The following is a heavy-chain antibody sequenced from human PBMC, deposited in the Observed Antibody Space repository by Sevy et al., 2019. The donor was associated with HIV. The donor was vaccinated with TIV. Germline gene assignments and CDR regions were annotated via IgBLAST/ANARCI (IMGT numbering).Heavy chain of an antibody. CDR2: TRNKADGYTT. CDR1: GFTFSDHY. Sequence: GGSLRLSCVASGFTFSDHYMEWVRQAPGKGLEWVSRTRNKADGYTTEYAASVKGRFTISRDESKNSLYVQMNSLKAEETAVYYCATQAGIAAAGRVFDYWGQGTLVTVSS. CDR3: ATQAGIAAAGRVFDY. D-gene: IGHD6-13*01. V-gene: IGHV3-72*01. J-gene: IGHJ4*02.